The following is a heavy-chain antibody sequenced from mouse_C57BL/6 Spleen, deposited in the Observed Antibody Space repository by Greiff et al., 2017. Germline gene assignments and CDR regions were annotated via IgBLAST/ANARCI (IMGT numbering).Heavy chain of an antibody. CDR3: ARSYDGYSWFAY. J-gene: IGHJ3*01. D-gene: IGHD2-3*01. V-gene: IGHV1-55*01. CDR1: GYTFTSYW. CDR2: IYPGSGST. Sequence: VQLQQPGAELVKPGASVKMSCKASGYTFTSYWITWVKQGPGHGLEWIGDIYPGSGSTNYNGKCKSKATLTVATSSRTAYMQRSSLTSEDSAVYYCARSYDGYSWFAYWGQGTLVTVSA.